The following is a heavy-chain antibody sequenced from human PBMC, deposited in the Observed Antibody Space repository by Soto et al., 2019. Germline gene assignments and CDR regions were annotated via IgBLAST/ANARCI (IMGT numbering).Heavy chain of an antibody. CDR3: AGGYQD. J-gene: IGHJ4*02. CDR2: INSDGSST. D-gene: IGHD5-12*01. CDR1: GFPFSTYW. Sequence: EEHLVQSGGGLVQPGGSLRLSRAASGFPFSTYWMHWVRQVPGQGLVWVSRINSDGSSTIYADFVKGRFTISRDNAKNTLYLQMNSLRVDDTAIYYCAGGYQDWGQGALVTVSS. V-gene: IGHV3-74*01.